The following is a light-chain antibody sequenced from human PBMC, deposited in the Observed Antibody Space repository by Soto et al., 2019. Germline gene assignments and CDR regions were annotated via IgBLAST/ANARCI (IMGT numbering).Light chain of an antibody. CDR1: SSDVGTYNL. V-gene: IGLV2-23*02. J-gene: IGLJ1*01. CDR3: CSYAGGYIYL. CDR2: DVT. Sequence: QSVLTQPASVSGSPGQSITISCTGTSSDVGTYNLVSWYQQKPGKAPKLMIYDVTKWPSGVPERFSGSKSGNTASLTISGLQAEDEADYFCCSYAGGYIYLFGTGTKLTVL.